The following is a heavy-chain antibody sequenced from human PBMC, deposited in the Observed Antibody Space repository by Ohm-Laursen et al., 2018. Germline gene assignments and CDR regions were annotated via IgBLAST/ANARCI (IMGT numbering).Heavy chain of an antibody. CDR3: ARHDFWSGPRAFDI. D-gene: IGHD3-3*01. CDR1: GVSISGYH. J-gene: IGHJ3*02. Sequence: SETLSLTCTVSGVSISGYHWSWIRQPAGKGLEWIGRFYASESSDHNPSLKSRATLSVDTSKNQFSLRLSSVTAADTDVYFCARHDFWSGPRAFDIWGQGTMVTVSP. V-gene: IGHV4-4*07. CDR2: FYASESS.